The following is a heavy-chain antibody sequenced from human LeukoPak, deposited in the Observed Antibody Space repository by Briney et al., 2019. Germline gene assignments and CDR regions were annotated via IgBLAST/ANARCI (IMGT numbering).Heavy chain of an antibody. CDR1: GYTFTGYY. CDR3: ARGRLSYYGSGSRYYYYMDV. D-gene: IGHD3-10*01. V-gene: IGHV1-8*02. J-gene: IGHJ6*03. Sequence: ASVKVSCKASGYTFTGYYMHWVRQAPGQGLEWMGWMNPNSGNTGYAQKFQGRVTMTRNTSISTAYMELSSLRSEDTAVCYCARGRLSYYGSGSRYYYYMDVWGKGTTVTVSS. CDR2: MNPNSGNT.